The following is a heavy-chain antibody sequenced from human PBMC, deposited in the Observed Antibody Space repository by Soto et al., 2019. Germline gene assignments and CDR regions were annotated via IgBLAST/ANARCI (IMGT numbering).Heavy chain of an antibody. V-gene: IGHV1-8*01. CDR1: GYTFTSYD. Sequence: QVQLVQSGAEVKKPGASVKVSCKASGYTFTSYDINWVRQATGQGLEWMGWMNPNSGNTGYAQKFQGRVTMTRNTSISTAYMELSSLRSEDTAVYYCARGLGSGIVFVPAAVPHALDVWGQGTTVTVSS. D-gene: IGHD2-2*01. CDR2: MNPNSGNT. CDR3: ARGLGSGIVFVPAAVPHALDV. J-gene: IGHJ6*02.